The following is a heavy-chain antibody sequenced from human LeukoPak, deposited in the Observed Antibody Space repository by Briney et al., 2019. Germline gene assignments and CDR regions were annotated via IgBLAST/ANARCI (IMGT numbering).Heavy chain of an antibody. J-gene: IGHJ4*02. D-gene: IGHD3-22*01. CDR3: AKDSGTYYYDSSGYYFGYYFDY. V-gene: IGHV3-23*01. CDR2: ISGSGGST. CDR1: GFTFSSYG. Sequence: PGGSLRLSCAASGFTFSSYGMSWVRQAPGKGLEWVSAISGSGGSTYYADSVKGRFTISRDNSKNTLYLQMNSLRAEDTAVYYCAKDSGTYYYDSSGYYFGYYFDYWGQGTLVTVSS.